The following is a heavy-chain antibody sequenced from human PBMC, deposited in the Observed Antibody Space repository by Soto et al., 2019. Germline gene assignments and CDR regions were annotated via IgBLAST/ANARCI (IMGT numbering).Heavy chain of an antibody. V-gene: IGHV4-39*01. CDR3: ARQGATSSSWYDPYYYYYGMDV. CDR2: IYYSGST. J-gene: IGHJ6*02. CDR1: GGSISSSSYS. D-gene: IGHD6-13*01. Sequence: TSETLSLTCTVSGGSISSSSYSWGWIRQPPGKGLEWIGSIYYSGSTYYNPSLKSRVTVSVDTSKNQFSLKLSSVTAADTAVYYCARQGATSSSWYDPYYYYYGMDVWGQGTTVTVSS.